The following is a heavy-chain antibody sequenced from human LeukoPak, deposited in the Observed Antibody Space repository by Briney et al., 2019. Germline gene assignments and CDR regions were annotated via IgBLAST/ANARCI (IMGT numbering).Heavy chain of an antibody. J-gene: IGHJ5*02. CDR2: IYTSGST. CDR1: GGSISSGSYY. CDR3: ARVSGSYPSIYWFGP. Sequence: PSETLSLTYTVSGGSISSGSYYWSWIRQPAGKGLEWIGRIYTSGSTNYNPSLKSRVTISVDTSKNQFSLKLSSVTAADTAVYYCARVSGSYPSIYWFGPWGQGTLVTVSS. D-gene: IGHD3-10*01. V-gene: IGHV4-61*02.